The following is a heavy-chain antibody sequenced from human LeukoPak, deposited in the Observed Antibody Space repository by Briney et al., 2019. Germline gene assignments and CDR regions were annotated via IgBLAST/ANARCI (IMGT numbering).Heavy chain of an antibody. V-gene: IGHV4-59*01. D-gene: IGHD3-22*01. CDR3: ARGHYYDSSGHSTTPLDY. J-gene: IGHJ4*02. CDR2: IYYSGNT. CDR1: GGSINNYY. Sequence: SEALSLTCTVSGGSINNYYWSWIRQSPGKGLEWIGYIYYSGNTNYSPSLKSRVTMSVDTSKNQFSLKLSSVTAADTAVYYCARGHYYDSSGHSTTPLDYWGQGTLVTVSS.